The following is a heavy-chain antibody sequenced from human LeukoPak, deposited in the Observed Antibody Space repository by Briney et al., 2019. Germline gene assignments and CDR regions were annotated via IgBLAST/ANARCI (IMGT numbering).Heavy chain of an antibody. CDR2: IIPIFGTA. D-gene: IGHD6-13*01. CDR3: AKDLPRMIQAAGPLDY. J-gene: IGHJ4*02. Sequence: ASVKVSCKASGGTFSSYAISWVRQAPGQGLEWMGGIIPIFGTANYAQKFQGRVTITADESMSTAYMELSSLRAEDTAVYYCAKDLPRMIQAAGPLDYWGQGTLVTVSS. V-gene: IGHV1-69*13. CDR1: GGTFSSYA.